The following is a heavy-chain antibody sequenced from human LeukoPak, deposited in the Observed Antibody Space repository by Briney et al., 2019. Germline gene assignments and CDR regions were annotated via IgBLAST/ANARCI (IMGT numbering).Heavy chain of an antibody. J-gene: IGHJ5*02. CDR2: IGRSGSTI. Sequence: GGSLRLSCAASGFIFSNHIMNWVRQAPGKGLEWVSYIGRSGSTIYYADSVKGRFTISRDNAKNSLYLQMNSLRAEDTAVYYCARALYSFGPNNWFDPWGQGTLVTVSS. CDR3: ARALYSFGPNNWFDP. CDR1: GFIFSNHI. D-gene: IGHD2-2*02. V-gene: IGHV3-48*04.